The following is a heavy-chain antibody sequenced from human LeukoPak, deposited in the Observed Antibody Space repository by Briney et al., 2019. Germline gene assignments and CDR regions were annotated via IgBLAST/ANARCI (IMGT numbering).Heavy chain of an antibody. CDR2: IYHSGST. CDR1: GGSISSGGYY. J-gene: IGHJ6*02. V-gene: IGHV4-30-2*01. CDR3: ARRLPLYYYGMDV. Sequence: PSETLSLTCTVSGGSISSGGYYWSWIRQPPGKGLEWIGYIYHSGSTYYNPSLKSRVTISVDRSKNQFSLKLSSVTAADTAVYYCARRLPLYYYGMDVWGQGTTVTVSS. D-gene: IGHD4-11*01.